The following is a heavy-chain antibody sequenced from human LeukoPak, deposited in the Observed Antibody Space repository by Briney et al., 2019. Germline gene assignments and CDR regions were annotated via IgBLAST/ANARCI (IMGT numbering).Heavy chain of an antibody. CDR1: GFTFSSYA. CDR2: IYSGGST. V-gene: IGHV3-66*01. Sequence: PGGSLRLSCAASGFTFSSYAMSWVRQAPGKGLEWVSVIYSGGSTYYADSVKGRFTISRDNSKNTLYLQMNSLRAEDTAVYYCARGKTYYYDSSGYSSHAFDIWGQGTMVTVSS. CDR3: ARGKTYYYDSSGYSSHAFDI. J-gene: IGHJ3*02. D-gene: IGHD3-22*01.